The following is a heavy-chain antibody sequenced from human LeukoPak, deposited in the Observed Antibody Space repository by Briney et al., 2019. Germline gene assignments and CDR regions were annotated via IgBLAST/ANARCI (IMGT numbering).Heavy chain of an antibody. CDR1: GFTFSSYA. CDR2: IYTSGST. V-gene: IGHV4-4*07. D-gene: IGHD3-22*01. J-gene: IGHJ4*02. CDR3: ARERITMIEDY. Sequence: PGGSLRLSCAASGFTFSSYAMSWVRQAPGKGLEWIGRIYTSGSTNYNPSLKSRVTMSVDTSKNQFSLKLSSVTAADTAVYYCARERITMIEDYWGQGTLVTVSS.